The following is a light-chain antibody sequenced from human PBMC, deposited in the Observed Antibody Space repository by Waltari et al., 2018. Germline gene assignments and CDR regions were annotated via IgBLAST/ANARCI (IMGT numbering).Light chain of an antibody. CDR1: SSDIGAYNF. CDR3: SSYTTGSTRYV. Sequence: QSALTQPASVSGSPGQSITISCTGTSSDIGAYNFVSWYQKHPAKAPKVMIYDVNNRPSGVSSRCSGSKAGNTASLTISGLQAEDEADYYCSSYTTGSTRYVFGSGTKVTVL. CDR2: DVN. V-gene: IGLV2-14*03. J-gene: IGLJ1*01.